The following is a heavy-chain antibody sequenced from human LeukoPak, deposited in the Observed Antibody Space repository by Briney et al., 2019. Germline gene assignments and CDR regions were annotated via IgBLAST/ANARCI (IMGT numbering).Heavy chain of an antibody. Sequence: ASVNVSCKASGYTFTSYGISWVRQAPGQGLEWMGWISAYNGNINYAQNLQGRVTMTTDTSTSTAYMELRSLRSDDTAVYYCARVWDDYVWGSYRPRWFDPWGQGTLVTVSS. J-gene: IGHJ5*02. CDR2: ISAYNGNI. CDR1: GYTFTSYG. D-gene: IGHD3-16*02. CDR3: ARVWDDYVWGSYRPRWFDP. V-gene: IGHV1-18*01.